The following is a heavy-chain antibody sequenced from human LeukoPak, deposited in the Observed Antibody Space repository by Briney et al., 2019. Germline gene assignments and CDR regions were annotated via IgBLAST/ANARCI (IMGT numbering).Heavy chain of an antibody. D-gene: IGHD3-22*01. CDR3: ARVHPITMIVVDAFDI. Sequence: ASVKVSCKASGYTFTSYYMHWVRQAPGQGLEWMGIIIPSGGSTSYAQKFQGRVTMTRETSTSTVYMELSSLRSEDTAVYYCARVHPITMIVVDAFDIWGQGTMVTVSS. V-gene: IGHV1-46*01. CDR1: GYTFTSYY. CDR2: IIPSGGST. J-gene: IGHJ3*02.